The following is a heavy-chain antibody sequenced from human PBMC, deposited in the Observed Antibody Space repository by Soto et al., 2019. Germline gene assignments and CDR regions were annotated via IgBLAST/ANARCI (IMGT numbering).Heavy chain of an antibody. V-gene: IGHV3-7*03. J-gene: IGHJ6*02. CDR2: IKQDGSEK. CDR1: GFTFSSYW. CDR3: ARENSGYDDGSGMDV. Sequence: PGGSLRLSCAASGFTFSSYWMSWVRQAPGKGLEWVANIKQDGSEKYYVDSVKGRFTISRDNAKNSLYLQMNSLRAEDTAVYYCARENSGYDDGSGMDVWGQGTTVTVSS. D-gene: IGHD5-12*01.